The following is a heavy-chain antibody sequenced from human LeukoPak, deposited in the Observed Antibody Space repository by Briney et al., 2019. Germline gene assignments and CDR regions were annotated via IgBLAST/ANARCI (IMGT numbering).Heavy chain of an antibody. CDR3: TRPHYDFWAGDAFDI. V-gene: IGHV3-73*01. J-gene: IGHJ3*02. Sequence: PGGSLRLSCAASGFTFSGSAMHWVRQASGKGLEWVGRIRSKANSYATAYAASVKGRFTISRDDSKNTAYLQMNSLKTEDTAVYYCTRPHYDFWAGDAFDIWGQGTMVTVSS. D-gene: IGHD3-3*01. CDR1: GFTFSGSA. CDR2: IRSKANSYAT.